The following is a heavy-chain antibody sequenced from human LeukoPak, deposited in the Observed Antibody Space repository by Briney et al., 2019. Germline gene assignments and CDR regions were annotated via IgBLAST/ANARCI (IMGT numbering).Heavy chain of an antibody. Sequence: ASVKVSCKASGYTFTGFHIDWVRQAPGQGLERMGWIHPNSGATNYAQRFQGRVTLTRDTSISTAYMELSGLLSDDTAVYYCARSGSIPGLDYWGQGALVTVSS. CDR1: GYTFTGFH. J-gene: IGHJ4*02. CDR2: IHPNSGAT. D-gene: IGHD1-26*01. V-gene: IGHV1-2*02. CDR3: ARSGSIPGLDY.